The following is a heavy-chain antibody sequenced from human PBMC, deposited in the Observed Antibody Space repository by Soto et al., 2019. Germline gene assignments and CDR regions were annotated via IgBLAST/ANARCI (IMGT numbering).Heavy chain of an antibody. J-gene: IGHJ4*02. CDR2: IGGYTGNT. CDR1: GYNFSNYG. V-gene: IGHV1-18*01. Sequence: ASVKVSCKASGYNFSNYGVTWVRQAPGQGLEWVGWIGGYTGNTNYYAQKLQGRVTLTTDTSTNTAYMELRSLRSEDTAVYYCASSFTVPAAIGYWGQGTLVTVSS. D-gene: IGHD2-2*02. CDR3: ASSFTVPAAIGY.